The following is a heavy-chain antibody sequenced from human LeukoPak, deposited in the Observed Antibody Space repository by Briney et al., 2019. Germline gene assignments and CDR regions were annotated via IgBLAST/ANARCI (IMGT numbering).Heavy chain of an antibody. V-gene: IGHV3-23*01. CDR3: AKAAYGDYVNWFDP. Sequence: GGSLRLSCAASGFTFSSYAMSWVRQAPGKGLEWVSAISGSGGSTYYADSVRGRFTISRDNSKNTLYLQMNSLRAEDTALYYCAKAAYGDYVNWFDPWGQGILVIVSS. CDR2: ISGSGGST. CDR1: GFTFSSYA. D-gene: IGHD4-17*01. J-gene: IGHJ5*02.